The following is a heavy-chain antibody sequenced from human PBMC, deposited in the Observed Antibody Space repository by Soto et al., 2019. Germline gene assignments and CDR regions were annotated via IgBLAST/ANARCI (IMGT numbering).Heavy chain of an antibody. Sequence: QLQLQESGPGLVKPSETLSLTCTVSGGSISSSSYYWGWIRQPPGKGLEWIGSIYYSGSTYYNPSLKSRVTISVDTSKNQFSLKLSSVTAADTAVYYCARLPRITIFGVAQSWDYWGQGTLVTVSS. V-gene: IGHV4-39*01. D-gene: IGHD3-3*01. CDR1: GGSISSSSYY. CDR2: IYYSGST. CDR3: ARLPRITIFGVAQSWDY. J-gene: IGHJ4*02.